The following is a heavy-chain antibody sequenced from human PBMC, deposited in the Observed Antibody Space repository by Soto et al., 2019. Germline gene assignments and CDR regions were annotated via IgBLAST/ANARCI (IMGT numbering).Heavy chain of an antibody. CDR1: GFTLSRHT. CDR2: IGSRTSDI. Sequence: GGSLRLSCAASGFTLSRHTMNWVRQAPGKGLEWVSFIGSRTSDIYYADSVKGRFTISRDNAKNSLYLNLTRLRAEDTAVYFCVRDYYDTSGYPNTFDMWGQGTMVTVSS. V-gene: IGHV3-21*01. D-gene: IGHD3-22*01. CDR3: VRDYYDTSGYPNTFDM. J-gene: IGHJ3*02.